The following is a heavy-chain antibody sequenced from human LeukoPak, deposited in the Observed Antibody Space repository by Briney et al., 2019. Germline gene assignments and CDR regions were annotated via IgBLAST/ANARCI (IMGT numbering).Heavy chain of an antibody. D-gene: IGHD1-26*01. J-gene: IGHJ4*02. CDR1: GFTFSSYA. Sequence: GGSLRLSCAASGFTFSSYAMSWVRQAPGKGLEWVSAISGSGGSTYYADSVKGRFTISRDNSKNTLYLQMNSLRAEDTAVCYCAKARYSGSYWWVFDYWGQGTLVTVSS. CDR3: AKARYSGSYWWVFDY. CDR2: ISGSGGST. V-gene: IGHV3-23*01.